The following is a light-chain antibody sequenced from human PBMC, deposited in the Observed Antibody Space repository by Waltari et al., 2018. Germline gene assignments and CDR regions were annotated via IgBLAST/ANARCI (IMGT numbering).Light chain of an antibody. J-gene: IGLJ2*01. CDR1: SSDVGGYHY. V-gene: IGLV2-11*01. CDR3: CSYAGSYTGHVV. CDR2: DVS. Sequence: QSALTQPRSVSGSPGQSVTISCTGTSSDVGGYHYVSWYQQHPGKAPKLMIYDVSKRPSGVPDRFSGSKSGNTASLTISGLQAEDEADYYCCSYAGSYTGHVVFGGGTKLTVL.